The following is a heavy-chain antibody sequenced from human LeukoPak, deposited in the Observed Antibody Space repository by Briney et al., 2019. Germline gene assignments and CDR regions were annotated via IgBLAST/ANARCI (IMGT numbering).Heavy chain of an antibody. J-gene: IGHJ4*02. CDR3: AKNSGGRFSLL. D-gene: IGHD6-25*01. V-gene: IGHV1-18*01. CDR2: ISTYTGYS. CDR1: GYTFTSSG. Sequence: ASVKVSCKASGYTFTSSGMSWVRQAPGQGLEWMGWISTYTGYSKYAQNLQGRVTMTADTSTSTAYMELSSLRSDDTAMYYCAKNSGGRFSLLWRERTLVTVSS.